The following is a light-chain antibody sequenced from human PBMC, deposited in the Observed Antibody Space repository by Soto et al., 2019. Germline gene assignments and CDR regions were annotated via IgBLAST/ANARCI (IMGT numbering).Light chain of an antibody. CDR2: DAS. CDR3: QQRSNWQLT. J-gene: IGKJ4*01. V-gene: IGKV3-11*01. Sequence: EIVLTQSPATLSLSPGERATLSCRASQSVSSYLAWYQQKPGQAPRLLIYDASNRATGIPARFSGSGSGTDFTLTISSLEPEDFAVYYCQQRSNWQLTFGGGTPVEIK. CDR1: QSVSSY.